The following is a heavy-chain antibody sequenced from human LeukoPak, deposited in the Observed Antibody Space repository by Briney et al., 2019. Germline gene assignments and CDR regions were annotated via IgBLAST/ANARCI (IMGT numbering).Heavy chain of an antibody. CDR3: ATLYGSGSYYPSDY. Sequence: SETLSLTCSVSGGSISHYYFSWIRQPPGKGLEWIGNIYDSGSTYYNPSLKSRLTISTDTSKNQFSLKLSSVTAADTAVYYCATLYGSGSYYPSDYWGQGILVTVSS. CDR1: GGSISHYY. J-gene: IGHJ4*02. V-gene: IGHV4-59*12. D-gene: IGHD3-10*01. CDR2: IYDSGST.